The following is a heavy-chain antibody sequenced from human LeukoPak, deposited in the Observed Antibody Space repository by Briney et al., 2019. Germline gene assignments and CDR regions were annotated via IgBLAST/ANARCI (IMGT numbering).Heavy chain of an antibody. J-gene: IGHJ4*02. CDR3: ARDGGVCSGGSCYGPGVY. CDR1: GYTFTSHG. Sequence: GASVKVSCKASGYTFTSHGISWVRQAPGQGLEWMGWISAYNGNTNYAQKLQGRVTMTTDTSTSTAYMELRSLRSDDTAVYYCARDGGVCSGGSCYGPGVYWGQGTLVTVSS. V-gene: IGHV1-18*01. CDR2: ISAYNGNT. D-gene: IGHD2-15*01.